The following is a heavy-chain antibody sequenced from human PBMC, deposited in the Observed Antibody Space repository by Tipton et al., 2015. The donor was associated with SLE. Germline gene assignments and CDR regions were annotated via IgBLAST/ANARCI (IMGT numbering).Heavy chain of an antibody. CDR1: GYTFPSYY. CDR3: ARGAGPITSFGNYYYYYYMDV. D-gene: IGHD3-16*01. Sequence: QLVQSGAEVKKPGATVKVSCKASGYTFPSYYMHWVRQAPGQGLEWRGIINPSGGRTSYSQKFQGRVTMTRDTSTSTVYMELSSLRSEDTAVYYCARGAGPITSFGNYYYYYYMDVWGKGTTVTVSS. CDR2: INPSGGRT. V-gene: IGHV1-46*01. J-gene: IGHJ6*03.